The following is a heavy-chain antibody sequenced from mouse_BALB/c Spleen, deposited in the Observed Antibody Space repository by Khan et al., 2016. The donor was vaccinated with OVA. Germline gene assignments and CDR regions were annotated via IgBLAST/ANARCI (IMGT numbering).Heavy chain of an antibody. CDR1: GFSLSRYN. CDR3: ARAYYKDDGYYAMDY. Sequence: QVQLKQSGPGLVAPSQTLSNTCTVSGFSLSRYNIHWVRQPPGGGLEWLGMIWGGGGTDYNSTLKSRLSISKDNSKSQVFLKMNSLQPDDTAIYYCARAYYKDDGYYAMDYWGQGTSVTVSS. D-gene: IGHD2-12*01. J-gene: IGHJ4*01. V-gene: IGHV2-6-4*01. CDR2: IWGGGGT.